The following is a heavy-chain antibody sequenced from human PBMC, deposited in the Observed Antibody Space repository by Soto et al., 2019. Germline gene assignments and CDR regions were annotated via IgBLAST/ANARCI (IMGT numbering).Heavy chain of an antibody. J-gene: IGHJ3*02. CDR3: AREGDDYGDYKRAFDI. V-gene: IGHV3-21*01. CDR2: ISTTSSYI. Sequence: EVQLVESGGGLVKPGGSLRLSCEASGFTFRSYSMNWVRQAPGKGLEWVSSISTTSSYIYYGDSVKGRFTISRDNAKNSLFLQMNSLRAEETAIYYCAREGDDYGDYKRAFDIWGQGTTVTGSS. CDR1: GFTFRSYS. D-gene: IGHD4-17*01.